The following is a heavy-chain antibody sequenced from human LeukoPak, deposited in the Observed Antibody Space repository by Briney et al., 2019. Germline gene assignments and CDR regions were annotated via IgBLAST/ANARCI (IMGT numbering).Heavy chain of an antibody. Sequence: SETLSFTCAVYGGSFSGYYWSWIRQPPGKGLEWIGEINHSGSTNYNPSLKSRVTISVDTSKNQFSLKLSSVTAADTAVYYCARGLVAAAGTSGFYYWGQGTLVTVSS. J-gene: IGHJ4*02. CDR1: GGSFSGYY. D-gene: IGHD6-13*01. V-gene: IGHV4-34*01. CDR2: INHSGST. CDR3: ARGLVAAAGTSGFYY.